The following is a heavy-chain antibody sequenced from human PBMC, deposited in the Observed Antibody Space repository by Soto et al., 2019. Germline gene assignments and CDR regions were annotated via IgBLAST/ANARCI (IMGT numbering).Heavy chain of an antibody. V-gene: IGHV5-51*01. J-gene: IGHJ6*02. D-gene: IGHD2-2*01. CDR2: IYPADSDT. CDR1: GYSFTSYW. Sequence: PGESLKISCKGSGYSFTSYWIGWVRQMPGKGLEWMGIIYPADSDTRYSPSFQGQVTISVDKSITTAYLQWSSLKASDTAMYYCVRQRGGYCVSVSCSGVYFYGMDVWGQGTTVTVSS. CDR3: VRQRGGYCVSVSCSGVYFYGMDV.